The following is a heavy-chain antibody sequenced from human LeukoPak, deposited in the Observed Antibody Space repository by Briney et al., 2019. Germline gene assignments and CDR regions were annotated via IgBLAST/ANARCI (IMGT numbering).Heavy chain of an antibody. Sequence: ASVKVSCKASGYTFTGYYMHWVRQAPGQGLEWMGWISPNSGGTNYAQKFQGRVTMTRDTSISTAYMELSRLRSDDTAVYYCARESIVVVVAATGIDYWGQGTLVTVSS. V-gene: IGHV1-2*02. CDR2: ISPNSGGT. D-gene: IGHD2-15*01. J-gene: IGHJ4*02. CDR1: GYTFTGYY. CDR3: ARESIVVVVAATGIDY.